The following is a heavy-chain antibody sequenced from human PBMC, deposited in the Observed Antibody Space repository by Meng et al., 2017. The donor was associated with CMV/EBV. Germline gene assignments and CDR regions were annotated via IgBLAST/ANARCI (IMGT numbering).Heavy chain of an antibody. CDR1: GFTFSSYS. V-gene: IGHV3-7*01. J-gene: IGHJ4*02. CDR2: IKQDGSEK. CDR3: ARASSILTGYYYY. Sequence: GGSLRLSCAASGFTFSSYSMNWVRQAPGKGLEWVANIKQDGSEKYYVDSVKGRFTISRDNAKNSLYLQMNSLRAEDTAVYYCARASSILTGYYYYWGQGTLVTVSS. D-gene: IGHD3-9*01.